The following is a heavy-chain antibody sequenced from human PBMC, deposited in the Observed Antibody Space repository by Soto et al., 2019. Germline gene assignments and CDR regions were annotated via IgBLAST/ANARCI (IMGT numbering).Heavy chain of an antibody. CDR3: ARTGYYGSGSYDWFDP. D-gene: IGHD3-10*01. CDR2: INHSGST. CDR1: GGSFSGYY. J-gene: IGHJ5*02. Sequence: QVQLQQWGAGLLKPSETLSLTCAVYGGSFSGYYWSWIRQPPGKGLEWIGEINHSGSTNYNPSLKGRVTISVDTSKNQFSLKLSSVTAADTAVYYCARTGYYGSGSYDWFDPWGQGTLVTVSS. V-gene: IGHV4-34*01.